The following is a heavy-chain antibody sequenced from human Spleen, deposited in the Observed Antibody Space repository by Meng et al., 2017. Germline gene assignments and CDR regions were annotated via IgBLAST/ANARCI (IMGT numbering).Heavy chain of an antibody. D-gene: IGHD1-26*01. Sequence: QVQLQESGPRLVKPSETLSLTCAVSGGSISSSNWWSWVRQSPGKGLEWIGEIYHSGSTNYNPSFKSRVTISLDKSKNQFSLKLSSVTAADTAVYYCAREASGTYYYWGQGTLVTVSS. CDR1: GGSISSSNW. V-gene: IGHV4-4*02. J-gene: IGHJ4*02. CDR3: AREASGTYYY. CDR2: IYHSGST.